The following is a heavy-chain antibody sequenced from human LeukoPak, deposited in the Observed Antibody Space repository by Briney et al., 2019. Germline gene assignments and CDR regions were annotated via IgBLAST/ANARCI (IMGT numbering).Heavy chain of an antibody. J-gene: IGHJ4*02. V-gene: IGHV1-2*02. Sequence: EASVKVSCKASGYTFTGYYMHWVRQAPGKGLEWMGWINPNSGGTNYAQKFQGRVTMTRDTSISTAYMELSRLRSDDTAVYYCARGPRGVWGSYHTGNDYWGQGTLVTVSS. D-gene: IGHD3-16*01. CDR1: GYTFTGYY. CDR2: INPNSGGT. CDR3: ARGPRGVWGSYHTGNDY.